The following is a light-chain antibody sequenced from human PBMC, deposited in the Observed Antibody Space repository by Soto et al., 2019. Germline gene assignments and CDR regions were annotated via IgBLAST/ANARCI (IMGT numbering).Light chain of an antibody. V-gene: IGKV1-8*01. Sequence: AIRMTQSPSSLSASTGDRVTISCRASQDISDYLVWYQQKPGKAPKVLIHAASTLQGGVSSRFSGSRSGTDFTLTINSLQSEDFATYYCQHYYTYPWTFGQGTTVDIK. CDR3: QHYYTYPWT. CDR2: AAS. J-gene: IGKJ1*01. CDR1: QDISDY.